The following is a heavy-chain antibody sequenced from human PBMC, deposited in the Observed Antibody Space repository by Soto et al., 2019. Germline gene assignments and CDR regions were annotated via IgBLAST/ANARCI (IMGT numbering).Heavy chain of an antibody. CDR2: SSPRVDTI. Sequence: GSLRLSCVACGLCLENYPMNWVRQTPGKGLEWISYSSPRVDTIYYADSVEGRFTISRDNARNSLSLHMSSLRDEDSALYYCAKGNNTNVGWPYYFESWGQGVPVTVSS. J-gene: IGHJ4*02. CDR1: GLCLENYP. CDR3: AKGNNTNVGWPYYFES. V-gene: IGHV3-48*02. D-gene: IGHD6-19*01.